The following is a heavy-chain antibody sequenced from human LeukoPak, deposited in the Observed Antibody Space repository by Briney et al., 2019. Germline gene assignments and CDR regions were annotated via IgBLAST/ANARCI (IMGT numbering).Heavy chain of an antibody. D-gene: IGHD3-22*01. CDR2: INHSGST. Sequence: PSETLSLTCAVYGGSFSGYYWSWIRQPPGKGLEWIGEINHSGSTNYNPSLKSRVTISVDTSKNQFSLKLSSVTAADTAVYYCAREQRLTTIIGGAFDIWGQGTMVTVSS. V-gene: IGHV4-34*01. CDR3: AREQRLTTIIGGAFDI. CDR1: GGSFSGYY. J-gene: IGHJ3*02.